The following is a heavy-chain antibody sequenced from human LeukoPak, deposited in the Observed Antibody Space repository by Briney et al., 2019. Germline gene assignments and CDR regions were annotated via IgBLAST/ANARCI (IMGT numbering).Heavy chain of an antibody. Sequence: GGSLRLSRAASGFTFSSYAMNWVRQAPGKGPEWVSSISGSGGSTYYAGSVRGRFTISRDNSKNMLYLQMNSLRAEDTAVYYCAGRPMVAPPYYFDGWGQGTLVTVSS. D-gene: IGHD4/OR15-4a*01. CDR3: AGRPMVAPPYYFDG. V-gene: IGHV3-23*01. CDR2: ISGSGGST. CDR1: GFTFSSYA. J-gene: IGHJ4*02.